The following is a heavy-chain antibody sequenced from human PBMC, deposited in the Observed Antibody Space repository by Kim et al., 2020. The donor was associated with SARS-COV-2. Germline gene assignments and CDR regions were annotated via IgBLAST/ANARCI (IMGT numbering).Heavy chain of an antibody. Sequence: YAASVKGRFTISRDNAKNSLYLQMNSLRAEDTAVYYCARKTPRSYWYFDLWGRGTLVTVSS. V-gene: IGHV3-48*03. J-gene: IGHJ2*01. CDR3: ARKTPRSYWYFDL.